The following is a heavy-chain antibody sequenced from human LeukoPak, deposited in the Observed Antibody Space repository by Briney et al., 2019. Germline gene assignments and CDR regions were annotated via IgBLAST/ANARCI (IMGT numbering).Heavy chain of an antibody. V-gene: IGHV3-30*02. J-gene: IGHJ4*02. Sequence: GGSLRLSCAASGFTFSSYVMSWVRQAPGKGLEWVAFIQYDGSNKYYADSVKGRFTISRDNSKNTLYLQMDSLRAEDTAVYYCATSAVHSGSFFDYWGQGTLVTVSS. CDR1: GFTFSSYV. D-gene: IGHD1-26*01. CDR2: IQYDGSNK. CDR3: ATSAVHSGSFFDY.